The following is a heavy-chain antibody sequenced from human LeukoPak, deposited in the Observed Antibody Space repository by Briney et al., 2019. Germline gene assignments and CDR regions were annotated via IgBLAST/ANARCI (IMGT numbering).Heavy chain of an antibody. CDR3: ARDDCSSTSCLVFDP. CDR1: GFTFSDYY. CDR2: ISSSSSTI. D-gene: IGHD2-2*01. Sequence: PGGSLRLSCAASGFTFSDYYMSWIRQAPGKGLEWVSYISSSSSTIYYADSVKGRFTISRDNAKNSLYLQMNSLRAEDTAVYYCARDDCSSTSCLVFDPWGQGTLVTVSS. J-gene: IGHJ5*02. V-gene: IGHV3-11*04.